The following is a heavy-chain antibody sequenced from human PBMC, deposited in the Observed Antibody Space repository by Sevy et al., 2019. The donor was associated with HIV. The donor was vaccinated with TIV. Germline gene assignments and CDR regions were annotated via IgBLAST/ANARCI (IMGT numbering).Heavy chain of an antibody. V-gene: IGHV3-23*01. CDR3: AKSYSSGYTYYYYGMDV. CDR2: ISGSGGST. J-gene: IGHJ6*02. Sequence: GGSLRLSCAASGFTFSSYAMSWVRQAPGKGLEWVSAISGSGGSTYYADSVKGRFTISRDNSKNTLYLQMNSLRAEDTAVYYCAKSYSSGYTYYYYGMDVWGQGTTVTVSS. CDR1: GFTFSSYA. D-gene: IGHD3-22*01.